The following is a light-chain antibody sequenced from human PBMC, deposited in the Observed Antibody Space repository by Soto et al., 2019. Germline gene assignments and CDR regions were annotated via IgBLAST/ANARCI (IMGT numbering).Light chain of an antibody. CDR1: RSNIGNNY. Sequence: QSVLTQAPSGFSAPGQQVPISCSGSRSNIGNNYESWYQELPGTAPKLLIYDNNKRPSGIPDRFSGYKSGTSGTLDITGLQSGDEADYYCATLDGSLPAEVFGVGTKLTAL. CDR2: DNN. V-gene: IGLV1-51*01. J-gene: IGLJ2*01. CDR3: ATLDGSLPAEV.